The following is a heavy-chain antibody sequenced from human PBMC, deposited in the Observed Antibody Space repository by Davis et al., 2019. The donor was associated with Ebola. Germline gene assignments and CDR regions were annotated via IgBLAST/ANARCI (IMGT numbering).Heavy chain of an antibody. V-gene: IGHV1-69*05. D-gene: IGHD6-13*01. CDR3: ARVASRYSSSCVDY. J-gene: IGHJ4*02. CDR2: IIPIFGTA. CDR1: GGTFSSYA. Sequence: SVKVSCKASGGTFSSYAISWVRQAPGQGLEWMGGIIPIFGTANYAQKLQGRVTMTTDTSTSTAYMELRSLRSDDTAVYYCARVASRYSSSCVDYWGQGTLVTVSS.